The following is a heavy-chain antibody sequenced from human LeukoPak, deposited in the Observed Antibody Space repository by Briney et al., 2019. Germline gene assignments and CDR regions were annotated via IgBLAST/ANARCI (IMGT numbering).Heavy chain of an antibody. CDR2: ITWDGGST. J-gene: IGHJ4*02. V-gene: IGHV3-43D*03. D-gene: IGHD4-17*01. Sequence: GGSLRLSCAASGFTFDDYAMHWVRHAPGKGLEWVSLITWDGGSTRYVDSVKGRFTMSRDNNKNSLYLQMNGLRAEDTALYYCAKDFRRMTTVTSGAYFDYWGQGTLVTVSS. CDR1: GFTFDDYA. CDR3: AKDFRRMTTVTSGAYFDY.